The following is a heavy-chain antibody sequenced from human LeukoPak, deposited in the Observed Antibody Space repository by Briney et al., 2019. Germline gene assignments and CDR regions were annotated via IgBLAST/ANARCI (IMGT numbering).Heavy chain of an antibody. CDR2: ISSSSSTI. CDR3: ARDSSSSGWLEFDY. V-gene: IGHV3-48*01. Sequence: GGSLRLSCAASGFTFSSYSMNWVRQAPGKGLEWVSYISSSSSTIYYADSVKGRFTISRDNAKNSLYLQMNSLRAEDTAVYYCARDSSSSGWLEFDYWGQGTLVTVSS. CDR1: GFTFSSYS. J-gene: IGHJ4*02. D-gene: IGHD6-19*01.